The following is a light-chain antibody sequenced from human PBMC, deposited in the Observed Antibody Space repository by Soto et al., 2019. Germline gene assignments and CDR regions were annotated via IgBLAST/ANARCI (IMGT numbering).Light chain of an antibody. CDR3: QHYNSYSEA. CDR2: KAS. CDR1: QTISSW. V-gene: IGKV1-5*03. J-gene: IGKJ1*01. Sequence: DIQMTQSPSTLSGSVGDRVTITCRASQTISSWLAWYQQKPGKAPKLLIYKASTLKSGVPSRFSGSGSGTEFTLSISSLQPDDFATYYSQHYNSYSEAFGQGTNVELK.